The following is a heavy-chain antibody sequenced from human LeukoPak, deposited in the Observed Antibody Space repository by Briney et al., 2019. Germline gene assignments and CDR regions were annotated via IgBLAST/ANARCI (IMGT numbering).Heavy chain of an antibody. J-gene: IGHJ5*02. CDR2: IYPGDSDT. D-gene: IGHD3-10*01. CDR3: ARVITMIRGVPDRFDP. CDR1: GYTFSTYW. Sequence: GESLKISCKGSGYTFSTYWIAWVRQMAGKGLVWMGIIYPGDSDTRYSPSFQGQVTISADKSITTAYLQWSSLKASDTAMYYCARVITMIRGVPDRFDPWGQGTLVTVSS. V-gene: IGHV5-51*01.